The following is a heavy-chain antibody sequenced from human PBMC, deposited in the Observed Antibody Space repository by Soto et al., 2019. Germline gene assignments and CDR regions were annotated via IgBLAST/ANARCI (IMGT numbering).Heavy chain of an antibody. CDR2: IYYSGST. J-gene: IGHJ3*02. Sequence: SETLSLSCTVSGGSISSGGYYWSWIRQHPGKGLEWIGYIYYSGSTYYNPSLKSRVTISVDTSKNQFSLKLSSVTAADTAVYYCARVESIVGATYDAFDIWGQGTMVTVSS. CDR1: GGSISSGGYY. V-gene: IGHV4-31*03. CDR3: ARVESIVGATYDAFDI. D-gene: IGHD1-26*01.